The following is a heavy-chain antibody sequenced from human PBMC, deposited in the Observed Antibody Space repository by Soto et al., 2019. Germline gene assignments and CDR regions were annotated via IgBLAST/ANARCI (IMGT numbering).Heavy chain of an antibody. V-gene: IGHV4-59*01. CDR3: ERYRIAVAGRYYYYYGMDV. D-gene: IGHD6-19*01. Sequence: HSETPSLTCTVSGGSISSYYWSWIRQPPGKGLEWIGYIYYSGSTNYNPSLKSRVTISVDTSKNQFSLKLSSVTAADTAVYYCERYRIAVAGRYYYYYGMDVWGQGTTVTVSS. CDR1: GGSISSYY. J-gene: IGHJ6*02. CDR2: IYYSGST.